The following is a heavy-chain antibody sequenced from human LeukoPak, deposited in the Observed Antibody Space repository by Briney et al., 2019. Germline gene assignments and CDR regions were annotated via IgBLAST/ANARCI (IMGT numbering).Heavy chain of an antibody. J-gene: IGHJ5*02. D-gene: IGHD5-24*01. V-gene: IGHV4-38-2*01. CDR1: GYSISSGYY. Sequence: SETLSLTCAVSGYSISSGYYWGWIRQPPGKGLEWIGSIYHSGSTYYNPSLKSRVTISVDMSKNQFSLKLSSVTAADTAVYYCARLQSWFDPWGQGTLVTVSS. CDR3: ARLQSWFDP. CDR2: IYHSGST.